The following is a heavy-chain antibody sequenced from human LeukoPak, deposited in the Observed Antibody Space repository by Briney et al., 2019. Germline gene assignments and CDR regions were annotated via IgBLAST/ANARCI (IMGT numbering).Heavy chain of an antibody. CDR2: INSDGSST. J-gene: IGHJ4*02. V-gene: IGHV3-74*01. CDR1: GFTFSDYY. Sequence: GGSLRLSCAASGFTFSDYYMSWIRQAPGKGLVWVSRINSDGSSTSYADSVKGRFTISRDNAKNTLYLQMNSLRAADTAVYYCARGRGYSYGWTGEKLLDYWGQGTLVTVSS. D-gene: IGHD5-18*01. CDR3: ARGRGYSYGWTGEKLLDY.